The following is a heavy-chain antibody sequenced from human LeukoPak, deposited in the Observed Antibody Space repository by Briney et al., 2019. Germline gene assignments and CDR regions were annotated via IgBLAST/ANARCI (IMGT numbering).Heavy chain of an antibody. CDR1: EFTFSSYG. CDR3: AKGSDYDPPYYYYYMDV. Sequence: GGTLRLSCAASEFTFSSYGMSWVRQAPGKGLEWVSAISGSGGSTYYADSVKGRFTISRDNSKNTLYLQMNSLRAEDTAVYYCAKGSDYDPPYYYYYMDVWGKGTTVTVSS. CDR2: ISGSGGST. V-gene: IGHV3-23*01. J-gene: IGHJ6*03. D-gene: IGHD5-12*01.